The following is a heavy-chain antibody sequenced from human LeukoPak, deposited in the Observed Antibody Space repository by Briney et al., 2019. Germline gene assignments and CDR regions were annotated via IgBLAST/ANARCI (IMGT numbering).Heavy chain of an antibody. CDR3: ASEHCSSTSCYFDY. D-gene: IGHD2-2*01. CDR1: GFTFSSYA. Sequence: QSGGSLRLSCAASGFTFSSYAMHWVRQAPGKGLEWVAVISYDGSNKYYADSVKGRFTISRDNSKNTLYLQMNSLRAEDTAVYYCASEHCSSTSCYFDYWGQGTLVTVSS. J-gene: IGHJ4*02. V-gene: IGHV3-30-3*01. CDR2: ISYDGSNK.